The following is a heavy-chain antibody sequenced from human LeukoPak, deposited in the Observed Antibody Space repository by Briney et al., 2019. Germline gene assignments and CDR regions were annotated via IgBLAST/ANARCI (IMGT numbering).Heavy chain of an antibody. CDR3: AKALSSSFYYFDL. CDR2: IHGGGDVT. Sequence: GESLRLSCAASGFTFSNYAMNWVRQAPEKGLEWVSTIHGGGDVTYYADSVKGRFTISRDNSRNTLYLQMNSLRAEDTAVYYCAKALSSSFYYFDLGGRGTLVTVSS. CDR1: GFTFSNYA. J-gene: IGHJ2*01. V-gene: IGHV3-23*01. D-gene: IGHD3-16*02.